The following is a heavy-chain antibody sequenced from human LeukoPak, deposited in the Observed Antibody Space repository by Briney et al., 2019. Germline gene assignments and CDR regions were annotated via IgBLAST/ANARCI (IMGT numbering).Heavy chain of an antibody. CDR1: GFTFSSYG. J-gene: IGHJ4*02. D-gene: IGHD6-13*01. CDR3: AKDRAAASGYYYFDY. Sequence: PGGSLRLSCAASGFTFSSYGMHWVRQAPGKGLEWVSAISGSGGSTYYADSLKGRFTISRDNSKNTLYLQMNSLRAEDTAVYYCAKDRAAASGYYYFDYWGQGTLVTVSS. CDR2: ISGSGGST. V-gene: IGHV3-23*01.